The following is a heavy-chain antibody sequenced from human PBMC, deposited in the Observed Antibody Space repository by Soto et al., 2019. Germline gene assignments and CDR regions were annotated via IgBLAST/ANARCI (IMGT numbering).Heavy chain of an antibody. CDR1: GYPFTSYY. V-gene: IGHV1-46*01. Sequence: ASVKVSCKASGYPFTSYYVHWVRQAPGQGLEWMGFINPSSGSTGYAQKFQGRVTMTRDTSTSTVYMEVSSLRSEDTAVYYCAREMYTTRGSPFDYWGQRTLVNAPQ. D-gene: IGHD3-16*01. CDR3: AREMYTTRGSPFDY. J-gene: IGHJ4*02. CDR2: INPSSGST.